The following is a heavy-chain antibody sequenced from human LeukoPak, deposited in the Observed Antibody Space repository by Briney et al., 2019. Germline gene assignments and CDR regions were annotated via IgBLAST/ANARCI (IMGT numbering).Heavy chain of an antibody. CDR3: ARVNEFIAAAGTIEFDY. V-gene: IGHV1-3*01. CDR1: GYTFTSYA. Sequence: ASVKVSCKASGYTFTSYAMHWVRQAPGQRLEWMGWINAGNGNTKYSQKFQGRVTITRDTSASTAYMELSSLRSEDTAVYYCARVNEFIAAAGTIEFDYWGQGTLVTVSS. CDR2: INAGNGNT. J-gene: IGHJ4*02. D-gene: IGHD6-13*01.